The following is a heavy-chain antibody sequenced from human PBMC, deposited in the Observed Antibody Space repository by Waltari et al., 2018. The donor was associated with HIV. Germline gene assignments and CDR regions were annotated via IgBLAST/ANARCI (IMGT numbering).Heavy chain of an antibody. CDR2: ISSSSSYI. D-gene: IGHD5-18*01. CDR1: GCTLRRYR. CDR3: ARSVYSYGYLTYYYGMDV. J-gene: IGHJ6*02. Sequence: EVQLVESGGGLVKPGGSLRLSCAASGCTLRRYRMYWFPQAPGKGLEWVSSISSSSSYIYYADSVKGRFTISRDNAKNSLYLQMNSLRAEDTAVYYCARSVYSYGYLTYYYGMDVWGQGTTVTVSS. V-gene: IGHV3-21*01.